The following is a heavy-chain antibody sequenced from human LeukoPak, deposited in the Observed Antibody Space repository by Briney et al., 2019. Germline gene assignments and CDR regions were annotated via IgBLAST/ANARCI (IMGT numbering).Heavy chain of an antibody. CDR2: IRSKTAGGSA. V-gene: IGHV3-15*05. CDR1: EKNLQSGFVFTKAW. J-gene: IGHJ3*02. CDR3: TTSEEEEGAFDI. Sequence: PGESLTLSCVASEKNLQSGFVFTKAWMNWVRQAPGKGLEWVGHIRSKTAGGSANYGAPAEDRFTISRDDSKNTLCLQMSRLKSEDTAEYFCTTSEEEEGAFDIWGQGTMVTVSS.